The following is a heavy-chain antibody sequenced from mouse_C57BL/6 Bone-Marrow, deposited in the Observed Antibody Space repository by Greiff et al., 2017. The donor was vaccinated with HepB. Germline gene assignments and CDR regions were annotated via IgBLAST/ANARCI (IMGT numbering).Heavy chain of an antibody. CDR2: INPSSGYT. Sequence: QVQLQQSGAELARPGASVKMSCKASGYTFTSYTMHWVKQRPGQGLEWIGYINPSSGYTKYNQKFKDKATLTADKSSSTAYMQLSSLTSEDSAVYYCARHYHGSSYWYFDVWGTGTTVTVAS. D-gene: IGHD1-1*01. J-gene: IGHJ1*03. CDR3: ARHYHGSSYWYFDV. CDR1: GYTFTSYT. V-gene: IGHV1-4*01.